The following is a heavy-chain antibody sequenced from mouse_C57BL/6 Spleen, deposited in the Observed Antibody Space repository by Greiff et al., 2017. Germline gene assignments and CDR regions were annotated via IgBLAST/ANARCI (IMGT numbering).Heavy chain of an antibody. D-gene: IGHD2-1*01. CDR2: IWTGGGT. J-gene: IGHJ4*01. Sequence: VHLVESGPGLVAPSQSLSITCTVSGFSLTSYAISWVRQPPGKGLEWLGVIWTGGGTNYNSALKSRLSISKDNSKSQVFLKMNSLQTDDTARYYCARDHGNYYYYAMDYWGQGTSVTVSS. CDR1: GFSLTSYA. CDR3: ARDHGNYYYYAMDY. V-gene: IGHV2-9-1*01.